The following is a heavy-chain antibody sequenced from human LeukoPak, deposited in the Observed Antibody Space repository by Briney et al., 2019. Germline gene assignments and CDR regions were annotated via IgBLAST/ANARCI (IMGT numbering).Heavy chain of an antibody. CDR2: IYASGSAT. Sequence: GGSLRLSCAASGFTFSSYAMTWVRQAPGKGLEWVSGIYASGSATHYADTVKGRFTISRDNSKNTLYLQMNSLRAEDTAVYYCAKDRVPYGSGSLFDYWGQGTLVTVSS. V-gene: IGHV3-23*01. CDR1: GFTFSSYA. D-gene: IGHD3-10*01. CDR3: AKDRVPYGSGSLFDY. J-gene: IGHJ4*02.